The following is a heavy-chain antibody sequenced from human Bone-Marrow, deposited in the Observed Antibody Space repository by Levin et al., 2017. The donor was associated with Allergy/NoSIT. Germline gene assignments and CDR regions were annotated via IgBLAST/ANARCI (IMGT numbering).Heavy chain of an antibody. Sequence: GGSLRLSCVASGFTFRTYVLHWVRQAPGKGLEWVSMISYDGSQKKYADSVKGRFTISRDNSKNTLFSQMNSLRPDDTGVYYCARDPIDYGDYGYYFESWGQGTLVTVSS. J-gene: IGHJ4*02. CDR2: ISYDGSQK. V-gene: IGHV3-30*04. CDR3: ARDPIDYGDYGYYFES. D-gene: IGHD4-17*01. CDR1: GFTFRTYV.